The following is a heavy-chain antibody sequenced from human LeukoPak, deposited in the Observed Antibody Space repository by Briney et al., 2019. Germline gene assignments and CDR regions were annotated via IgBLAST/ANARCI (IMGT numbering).Heavy chain of an antibody. J-gene: IGHJ4*02. CDR3: ARHFRGYSYGYPDY. CDR1: GFTFSSYA. CDR2: ISGSGGST. V-gene: IGHV3-23*01. D-gene: IGHD5-18*01. Sequence: GGSLRLSCAASGFTFSSYAMSWVRQAPGKGLEWVSAISGSGGSTYYADSVKGRFTISRDNSKNTLSLQMNSLRAEDTAVYYCARHFRGYSYGYPDYWGQGTLVTVSS.